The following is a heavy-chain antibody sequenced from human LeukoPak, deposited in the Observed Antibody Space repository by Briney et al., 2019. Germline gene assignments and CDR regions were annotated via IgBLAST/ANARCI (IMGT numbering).Heavy chain of an antibody. Sequence: ASVKVSCKASGYTLTAYYVHWVRQAPGQGLEWMGRINPNSGDTNYAQEFQGRVTMTRDTSISTAYMELSRLRSDDTVVYYCAREGPPLEFDCWGQGTLVTVSS. CDR1: GYTLTAYY. V-gene: IGHV1-2*05. CDR3: AREGPPLEFDC. CDR2: INPNSGDT. J-gene: IGHJ4*02.